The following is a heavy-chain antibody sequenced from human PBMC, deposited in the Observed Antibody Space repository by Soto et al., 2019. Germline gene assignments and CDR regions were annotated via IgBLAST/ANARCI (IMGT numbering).Heavy chain of an antibody. D-gene: IGHD1-26*01. CDR1: GGSISSGGYY. CDR3: ARDRGGGSYPLSWFDP. V-gene: IGHV4-31*01. Sequence: SETLSLTCTVSGGSISSGGYYWSWIRQHPGKGLEWIGYIYYSGSTYYNPSLKSQVTISVDTSKNQFSLKLSSVTAADTAVYYCARDRGGGSYPLSWFDPWGQGTLVTVSS. J-gene: IGHJ5*02. CDR2: IYYSGST.